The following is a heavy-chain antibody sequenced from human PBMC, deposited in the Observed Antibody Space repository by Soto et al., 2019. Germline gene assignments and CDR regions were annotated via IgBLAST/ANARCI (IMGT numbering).Heavy chain of an antibody. V-gene: IGHV3-72*01. J-gene: IGHJ4*02. Sequence: DPGGGWVRPGGSLKFSVAALGLTLVNHNWDWFRQAQGKGLGWVGRSRHKADNYSPDYAASVKGRFTISRDGSKNSLYLQMNSLKTEDTAVFYCVCWLWGIGYWGQGTLVTVSP. CDR2: SRHKADNYSP. CDR3: VCWLWGIGY. D-gene: IGHD3-16*01. CDR1: GLTLVNHN.